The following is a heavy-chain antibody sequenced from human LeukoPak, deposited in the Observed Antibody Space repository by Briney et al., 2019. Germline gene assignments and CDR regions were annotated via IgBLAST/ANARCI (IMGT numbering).Heavy chain of an antibody. J-gene: IGHJ3*02. CDR3: AKCITALLSPADAFDI. CDR1: GFTFSSYA. Sequence: PGGSLRLSCAASGFTFSSYAMSWVRQAPGKGLEWISAISGSGGSTYYAGSVKGRFTISRDNSKNTLHLQMNSLRAEDTAVYYYAKCITALLSPADAFDIWGQGTMVTVSS. V-gene: IGHV3-23*01. D-gene: IGHD1-26*01. CDR2: ISGSGGST.